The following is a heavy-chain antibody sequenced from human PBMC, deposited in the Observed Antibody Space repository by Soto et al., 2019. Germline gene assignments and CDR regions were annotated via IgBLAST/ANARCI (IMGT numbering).Heavy chain of an antibody. J-gene: IGHJ6*02. V-gene: IGHV3-21*01. Sequence: PVGSLRLSCAASGFTFSSYSMNWVRQAPGKGLEWVSYISSSSSDIYYADSVKGRFTISRDNAKNSLFLQMNSLRAEDTAVYYCARGGAAAGTDSYYYYGIDVWGQGTTVTVSS. CDR2: ISSSSSDI. CDR1: GFTFSSYS. D-gene: IGHD6-13*01. CDR3: ARGGAAAGTDSYYYYGIDV.